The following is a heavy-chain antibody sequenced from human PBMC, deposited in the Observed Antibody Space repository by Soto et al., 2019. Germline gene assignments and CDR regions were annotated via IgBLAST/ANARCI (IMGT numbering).Heavy chain of an antibody. CDR1: GGSISSGGYY. Sequence: QVQLQESGPGLVKPSQTLSLTCTVSGGSISSGGYYWSWIRQHPGKGLEWIGYIYYSGSTYYNPSIKSRVTITVDASKNQCSQKLSSVTAADKAVYYWARRRAYCSSTSGYDAGHLDYWGPGTLVTVSS. V-gene: IGHV4-31*03. CDR2: IYYSGST. J-gene: IGHJ4*02. CDR3: ARRRAYCSSTSGYDAGHLDY. D-gene: IGHD2-2*01.